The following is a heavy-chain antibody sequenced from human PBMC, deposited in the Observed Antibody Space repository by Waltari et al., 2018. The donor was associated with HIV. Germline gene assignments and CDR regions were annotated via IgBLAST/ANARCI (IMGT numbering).Heavy chain of an antibody. V-gene: IGHV4-34*01. Sequence: QVQLQQWGAGLLKPSETLSLTCAVYGGSFSGYYWSWIRQPPGKGREGIGEINHSGRTNYNTALKSRVTIAVDTSKNQFSLKLSSVTAADTAVYYCARLSRWRSLGYRGVYYFDYWGQGTLVTVSS. CDR1: GGSFSGYY. CDR3: ARLSRWRSLGYRGVYYFDY. D-gene: IGHD2-21*01. J-gene: IGHJ4*02. CDR2: INHSGRT.